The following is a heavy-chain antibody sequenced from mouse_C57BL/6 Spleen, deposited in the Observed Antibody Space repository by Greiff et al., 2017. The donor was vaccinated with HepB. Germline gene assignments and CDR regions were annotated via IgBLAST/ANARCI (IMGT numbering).Heavy chain of an antibody. V-gene: IGHV1-15*01. CDR1: GYTFTDYE. D-gene: IGHD6-1*01. J-gene: IGHJ4*01. Sequence: VQLQQSGAELVRPGASVTLSCKASGYTFTDYEMHWVKQTPVHGLEWIGAIDPETGGTAYNQKFKGKAILTADKSSSTAYMELRSLTSEDSAVYCCTRGRGIAMDYWGQGTSVTVSS. CDR3: TRGRGIAMDY. CDR2: IDPETGGT.